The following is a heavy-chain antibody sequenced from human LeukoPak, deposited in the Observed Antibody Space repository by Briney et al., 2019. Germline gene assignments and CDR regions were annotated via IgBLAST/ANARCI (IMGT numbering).Heavy chain of an antibody. CDR1: GFTFDDYG. CDR3: ARVFGYDSSGWFDY. J-gene: IGHJ4*02. Sequence: GGSLRLSCAASGFTFDDYGMSWVRQAPGKGLEWVSGINWNGGSTGYADSVKGRFTISRGNAKNSLYLQMNSLRADDTALYYCARVFGYDSSGWFDYWGQGTLVTVSS. CDR2: INWNGGST. D-gene: IGHD3-22*01. V-gene: IGHV3-20*04.